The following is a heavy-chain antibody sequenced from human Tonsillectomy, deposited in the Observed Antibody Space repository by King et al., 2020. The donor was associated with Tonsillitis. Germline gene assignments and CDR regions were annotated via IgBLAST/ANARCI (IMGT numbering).Heavy chain of an antibody. D-gene: IGHD3-22*01. V-gene: IGHV3-23*04. Sequence: VQLVESGGGLVQPGESLRLSCAASGFTFSSYAMSWVRQAPGKGLEWVSSMSRSGGSTYYADSVKGRFTISRDNSKNTLFLQMNSLRAEDTAVYYCARGGVITMTNLDLYYWGQGTLVTVSS. CDR1: GFTFSSYA. CDR3: ARGGVITMTNLDLYY. CDR2: MSRSGGST. J-gene: IGHJ4*02.